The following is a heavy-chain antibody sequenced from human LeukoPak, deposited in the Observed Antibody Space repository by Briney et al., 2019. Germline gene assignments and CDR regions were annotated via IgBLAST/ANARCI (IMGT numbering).Heavy chain of an antibody. Sequence: AASVKVSCKASGYTFTGYYMHWVRQAPGQGLEWMGWINPNSGDTNYAQKFQGRVSMTRDTSISTAYMELSRLTSDDTAVYFCARGSGSYLGLFDYWGQGTLVTVSS. CDR3: ARGSGSYLGLFDY. J-gene: IGHJ4*02. CDR1: GYTFTGYY. V-gene: IGHV1-2*02. D-gene: IGHD1-26*01. CDR2: INPNSGDT.